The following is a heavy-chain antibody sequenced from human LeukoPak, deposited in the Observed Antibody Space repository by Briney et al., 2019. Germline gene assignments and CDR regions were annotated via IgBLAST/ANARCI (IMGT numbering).Heavy chain of an antibody. CDR1: GYIFTRFC. J-gene: IGHJ3*02. V-gene: IGHV3-30*18. D-gene: IGHD5-18*01. CDR3: AKKLFRAYSPIDAFDM. Sequence: PGGSLRLSCAGSGYIFTRFCMHWVRQAPGKGLEWVAVISYDGSNKYYADSVKGRFTISKDNSKNTLYLQMNSLRAEDTAVYYCAKKLFRAYSPIDAFDMWGQGTLVTVSS. CDR2: ISYDGSNK.